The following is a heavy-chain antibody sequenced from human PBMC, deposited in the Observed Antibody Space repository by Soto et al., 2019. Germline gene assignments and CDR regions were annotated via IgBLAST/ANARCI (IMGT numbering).Heavy chain of an antibody. Sequence: QVQLVQSGAEVKKPGSSVKVSCKASGGTFSSYTISWVRQAPGQGLEWMGRIIPILGIANYAQKFQGRVTITADKSTSTAYMELSSLRSEDTAVSYCARASIADCSGGSCYSYYFHYWGQGTLVTVSS. J-gene: IGHJ4*02. D-gene: IGHD2-15*01. V-gene: IGHV1-69*02. CDR3: ARASIADCSGGSCYSYYFHY. CDR2: IIPILGIA. CDR1: GGTFSSYT.